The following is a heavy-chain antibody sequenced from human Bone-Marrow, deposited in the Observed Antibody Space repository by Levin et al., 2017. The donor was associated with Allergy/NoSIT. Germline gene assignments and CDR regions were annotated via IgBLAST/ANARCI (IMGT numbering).Heavy chain of an antibody. D-gene: IGHD6-19*01. CDR3: ARGGLPVAGFYFYYYGLDV. CDR1: GFSFSSYY. Sequence: ASVKVSCKASGFSFSSYYFHWLRQAPGQGLEWMGIVNPSDGSTTYAQKFQGRVTMTMDTPTSTAYMDLSNLRSEDTTVYYCARGGLPVAGFYFYYYGLDVWGQGTTVTVSS. J-gene: IGHJ6*02. V-gene: IGHV1-46*01. CDR2: VNPSDGST.